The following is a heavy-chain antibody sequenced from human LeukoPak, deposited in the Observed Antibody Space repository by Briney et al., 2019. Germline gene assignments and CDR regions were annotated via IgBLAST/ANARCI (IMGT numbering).Heavy chain of an antibody. D-gene: IGHD6-19*01. CDR3: VEGITVAGNGAFHI. V-gene: IGHV3-64D*06. Sequence: TGGSLRLSCSASGFTFSSYGMHWVRQAPGKGLEYVSTISNNGDSTYYADSVKGRFNSSRDNSKNTLYLQMSSLRPEDTAVYYCVEGITVAGNGAFHIWGQGTMVTVSS. J-gene: IGHJ3*02. CDR2: ISNNGDST. CDR1: GFTFSSYG.